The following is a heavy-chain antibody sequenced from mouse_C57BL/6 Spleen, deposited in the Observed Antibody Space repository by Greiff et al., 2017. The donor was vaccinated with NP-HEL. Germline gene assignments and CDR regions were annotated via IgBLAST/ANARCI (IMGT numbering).Heavy chain of an antibody. CDR2: IRRKSSNNAT. V-gene: IGHV10-3*01. Sequence: EVKLVESGGGLVQPKGSLKLSCAASGFTFNTYAMHWVRQAPGKGLEWVARIRRKSSNNATYYADSVKDRFTISRDYSQSMLYLQMNNLKTEDTAMYYSVGGGCSLDYWGQGTTLTVSS. CDR1: GFTFNTYA. CDR3: VGGGCSLDY. J-gene: IGHJ2*01.